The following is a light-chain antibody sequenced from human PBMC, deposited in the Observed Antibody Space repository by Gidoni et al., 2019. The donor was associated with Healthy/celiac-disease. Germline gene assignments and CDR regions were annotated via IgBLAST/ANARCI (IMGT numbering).Light chain of an antibody. J-gene: IGKJ4*01. CDR2: DAS. CDR1: QSVSSY. CDR3: QQRSNWPPGLT. V-gene: IGKV3-11*01. Sequence: EIVLTQSPATLSLSPGERATLSCRASQSVSSYLAWYQQKPGQAPRLLIYDASNRATGIPARFSGRESGTDFTLTISILEPEDFAVYYCQQRSNWPPGLTFGGGTKVEIK.